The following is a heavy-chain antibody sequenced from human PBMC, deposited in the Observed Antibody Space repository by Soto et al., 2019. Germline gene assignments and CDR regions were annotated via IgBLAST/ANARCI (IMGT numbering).Heavy chain of an antibody. CDR3: ARATAAPTDYYDSSGYYYAY. D-gene: IGHD3-22*01. CDR1: GYTFTGYY. Sequence: SVKVSCKASGYTFTGYYMHWVRQAPGQGLEWMGWINPNSGGTNYAQKFQGRVTMTRDTSISTAYMELSRLRSDDTAVYYCARATAAPTDYYDSSGYYYAYCGQGTLVTVSS. V-gene: IGHV1-2*02. CDR2: INPNSGGT. J-gene: IGHJ4*02.